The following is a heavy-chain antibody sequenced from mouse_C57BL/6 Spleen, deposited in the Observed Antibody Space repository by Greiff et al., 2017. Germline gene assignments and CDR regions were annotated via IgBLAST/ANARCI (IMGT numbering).Heavy chain of an antibody. D-gene: IGHD1-1*01. J-gene: IGHJ4*01. CDR1: GYTFTSYW. CDR3: ARYGSSSLYAMDY. CDR2: IDPSDSET. Sequence: QVQLQQPGAELVRPGSSVKLSCKASGYTFTSYWMHWVKQRPIQGLEWIGNIDPSDSETHYNQKFKDKATLTVDKSSRTAYMQLSSLTSEDSAVYYCARYGSSSLYAMDYWGQGTSVTVSS. V-gene: IGHV1-52*01.